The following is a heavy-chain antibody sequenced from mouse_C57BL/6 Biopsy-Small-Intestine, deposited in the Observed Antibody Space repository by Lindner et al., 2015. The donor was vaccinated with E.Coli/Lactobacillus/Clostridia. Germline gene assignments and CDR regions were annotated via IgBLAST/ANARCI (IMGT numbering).Heavy chain of an antibody. J-gene: IGHJ4*01. V-gene: IGHV1S134*01. CDR2: ISAYNGNT. Sequence: SVKVSCKTSGYTFTSYGITWVRQAPGQGLEWMGWISAYNGNTNSAQKLQGRVTVTTDTSTSTAYMELRSLRSDDTAMYYCARDSLPAEWDAYKGTYLDYWGQGTLVTVSS. D-gene: IGHD4-1*01. CDR3: ARDSLPAEWDAYKGTYLDY. CDR1: GYTFTSYG.